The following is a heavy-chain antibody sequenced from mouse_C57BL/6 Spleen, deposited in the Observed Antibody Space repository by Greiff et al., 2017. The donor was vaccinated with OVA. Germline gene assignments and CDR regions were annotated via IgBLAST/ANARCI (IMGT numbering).Heavy chain of an antibody. CDR3: AQGLRLDY. J-gene: IGHJ2*01. V-gene: IGHV5-17*01. Sequence: EVQLVESGGGLVKPGGSLKLSCAASGFTFSDYGMHWVRQAPEKGLEWVAYISSGSSTIYYEDTVKGRFTISRDKAKNTLFLQMTSLRSEDTAMYYCAQGLRLDYWGQGTTLTVSS. CDR2: ISSGSSTI. D-gene: IGHD1-1*01. CDR1: GFTFSDYG.